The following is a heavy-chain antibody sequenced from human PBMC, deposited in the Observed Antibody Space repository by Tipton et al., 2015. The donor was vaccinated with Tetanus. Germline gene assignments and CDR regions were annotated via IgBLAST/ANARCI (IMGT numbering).Heavy chain of an antibody. D-gene: IGHD3-10*01. CDR3: AGSQSWFAFDI. Sequence: LRLSCAVSGASISPYYWSWIRQPPGKGLEWIGNIYSSGSANYNPPLRSRVTISVAASKDRFSLKMISVTPADTAVYYCAGSQSWFAFDIWGQGTIVTVSS. CDR2: IYSSGSA. J-gene: IGHJ3*02. V-gene: IGHV4-59*01. CDR1: GASISPYY.